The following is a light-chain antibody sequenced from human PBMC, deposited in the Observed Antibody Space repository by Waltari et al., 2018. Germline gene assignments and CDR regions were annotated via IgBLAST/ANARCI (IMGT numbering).Light chain of an antibody. V-gene: IGLV1-40*01. CDR1: GSNIGAGYD. J-gene: IGLJ3*02. CDR3: QSYDTSLSVV. Sequence: QSVLTQPPSVSGAPGQRVTISCTGSGSNIGAGYDVPWYQQLPRAAPKLLSYGSTSRPLGVPARFFGSTSGTSASLAITGLQAEDEADYYCQSYDTSLSVVFGGGTKLTVL. CDR2: GST.